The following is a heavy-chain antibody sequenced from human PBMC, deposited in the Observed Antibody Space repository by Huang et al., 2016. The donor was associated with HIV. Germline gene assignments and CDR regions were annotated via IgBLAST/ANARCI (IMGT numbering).Heavy chain of an antibody. CDR3: ASLFFDY. CDR2: INHSGST. V-gene: IGHV4-34*01. J-gene: IGHJ4*02. CDR1: GGSFSGYY. Sequence: QVQLQQWGAGVLKPSETLSLTCAVYGGSFSGYYWSWIRQSPGKGLEWIGEINHSGSTNYNPPLKSRVTMSVDTSKNQFSLKLSSVTAADTAVYYCASLFFDYWGQGILVTVSS.